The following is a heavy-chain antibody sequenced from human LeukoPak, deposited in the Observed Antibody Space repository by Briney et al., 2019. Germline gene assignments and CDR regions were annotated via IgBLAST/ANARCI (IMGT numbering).Heavy chain of an antibody. J-gene: IGHJ4*02. D-gene: IGHD3-3*01. V-gene: IGHV1-24*01. Sequence: APVKVSCKVSGYTLTELSIHWVRQAPGKGLEWMGGFDPEDGETIYAQKFQGRVTMTEDTSTDTAYMELSSLRSEDTAVYYCVAELRFLEWLGNYWGQGTPVTVSS. CDR1: GYTLTELS. CDR3: VAELRFLEWLGNY. CDR2: FDPEDGET.